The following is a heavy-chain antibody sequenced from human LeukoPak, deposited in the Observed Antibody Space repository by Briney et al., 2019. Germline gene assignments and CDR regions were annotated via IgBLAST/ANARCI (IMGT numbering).Heavy chain of an antibody. CDR3: AASAPYDFWSGYPTH. V-gene: IGHV4-30-2*01. Sequence: PSQTLSLTCTVSGGSISSGGYYWSWIRQPPGKGLEWIGYIYHSGSTNYNPSLKSRVTMSVDTSKNQFSLKLSSVTAADTAVYYCAASAPYDFWSGYPTHWGQGTLVTVSS. D-gene: IGHD3-3*01. CDR2: IYHSGST. J-gene: IGHJ4*02. CDR1: GGSISSGGYY.